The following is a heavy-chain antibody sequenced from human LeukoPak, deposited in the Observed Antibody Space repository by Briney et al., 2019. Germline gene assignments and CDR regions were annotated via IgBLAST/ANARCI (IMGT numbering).Heavy chain of an antibody. CDR2: INHSGST. V-gene: IGHV4-34*01. CDR1: GGSFSGYY. CDR3: ARRSPFGTYYYDSSGYNWFDP. Sequence: SETLSLTCAVYGGSFSGYYWSWIRQPPGKGLEWIGEINHSGSTNYSPSLKSRVTISVDTSKNQFSLKLSSVTAADTAVYYCARRSPFGTYYYDSSGYNWFDPWGQGTLVTVSS. J-gene: IGHJ5*02. D-gene: IGHD3-22*01.